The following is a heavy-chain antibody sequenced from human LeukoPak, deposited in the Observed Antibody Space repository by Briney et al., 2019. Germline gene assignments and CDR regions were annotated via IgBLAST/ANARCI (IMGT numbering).Heavy chain of an antibody. D-gene: IGHD2-15*01. V-gene: IGHV3-7*01. CDR3: ARDGPGFCSGGRCYYYYMDV. CDR1: GFTFSSYF. Sequence: GGSLRLSCAASGFTFSSYFMCWGRQPPGKGLELVANINQDGSEKNYVDSVKGRFTISRDNAKNSLYLQMNSLRAEDTAVYYCARDGPGFCSGGRCYYYYMDVWGKGTPVTVSS. J-gene: IGHJ6*03. CDR2: INQDGSEK.